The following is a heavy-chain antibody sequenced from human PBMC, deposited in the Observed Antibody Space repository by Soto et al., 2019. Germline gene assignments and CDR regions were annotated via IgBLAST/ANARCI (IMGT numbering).Heavy chain of an antibody. CDR3: VKAGTMAGTGTTPRSFDI. V-gene: IGHV3-48*03. D-gene: IGHD1-1*01. CDR2: ISSGGSTI. J-gene: IGHJ3*02. Sequence: GGSLRLSCVGSGFTFSTYEMQWVRQAPGKGLEWVSYISSGGSTIFYGESVKGRFTVSRDNDRSSLYLQMNSLRAEDTAVYFCVKAGTMAGTGTTPRSFDIWGRGTMVTVSS. CDR1: GFTFSTYE.